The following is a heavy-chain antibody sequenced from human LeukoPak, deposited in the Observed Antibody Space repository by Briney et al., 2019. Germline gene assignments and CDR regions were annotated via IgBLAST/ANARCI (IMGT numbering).Heavy chain of an antibody. J-gene: IGHJ4*02. V-gene: IGHV3-53*01. Sequence: GGSLRLSCAASGFTVSSNYMSWVRQAPGKGLEWVSVIYSGGSTYNADSVKGRFTISRDNSKNTLYLQMNSLRAEDTAVYYCAKDELAYGDPLFDYWGQGTLVTVSS. CDR3: AKDELAYGDPLFDY. CDR1: GFTVSSNY. CDR2: IYSGGST. D-gene: IGHD4-17*01.